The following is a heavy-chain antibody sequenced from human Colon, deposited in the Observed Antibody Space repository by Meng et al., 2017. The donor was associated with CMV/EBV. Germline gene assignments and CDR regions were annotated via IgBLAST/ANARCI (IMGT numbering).Heavy chain of an antibody. V-gene: IGHV1-2*06. CDR2: IYPKTGGT. CDR3: ARAKRAFSGYDFEY. Sequence: ASRYTFPAYYVLWVRQAPGQGLGWMGRIYPKTGGTNFAQKFQGRVTLATNTSITTAYMELSSLTSDDTAVYYCARAKRAFSGYDFEYWGQGTLVTVSS. D-gene: IGHD5-12*01. CDR1: RYTFPAYY. J-gene: IGHJ4*01.